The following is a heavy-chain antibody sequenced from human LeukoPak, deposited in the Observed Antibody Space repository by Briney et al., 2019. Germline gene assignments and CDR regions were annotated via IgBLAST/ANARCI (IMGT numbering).Heavy chain of an antibody. V-gene: IGHV3-30*18. D-gene: IGHD6-19*01. J-gene: IGHJ4*02. Sequence: GRSLRLSCAASGFTFSSYGMPWVRQAPGKGLEWVAVISYDGSNKYYADSVKGRFTISRDNSKNTLYLQMNSLRAEDTAVYYCAKTAVAGTSVYFDYWGQGTLVTVSS. CDR3: AKTAVAGTSVYFDY. CDR2: ISYDGSNK. CDR1: GFTFSSYG.